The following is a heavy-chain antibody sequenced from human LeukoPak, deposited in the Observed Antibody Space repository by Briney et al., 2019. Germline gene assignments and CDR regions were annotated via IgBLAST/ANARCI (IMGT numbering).Heavy chain of an antibody. CDR2: ISTYNGNT. CDR3: ARRQAYTYSSGYYY. V-gene: IGHV1-18*01. D-gene: IGHD3-22*01. J-gene: IGHJ4*02. CDR1: GYTFTSYG. Sequence: GSVKVSCKASGYTFTSYGIIWVRQAPGQGLEWMGWISTYNGNTNYAQKIQGRVTMTTDTSTSTAYMELRSLRSDDTAVYYCARRQAYTYSSGYYYWGQGTLVTVSS.